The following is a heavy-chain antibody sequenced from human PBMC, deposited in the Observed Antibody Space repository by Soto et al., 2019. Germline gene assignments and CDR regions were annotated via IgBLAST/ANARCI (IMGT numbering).Heavy chain of an antibody. CDR2: INHSGST. J-gene: IGHJ4*02. V-gene: IGHV4-39*01. CDR1: DGSMNIDSSY. D-gene: IGHD3-22*01. CDR3: ARLGGYVSVGYYYLWDS. Sequence: QLQLQESGPGLVKPSETLSLTCRVSDGSMNIDSSYWGWIRQPPGKGLEWIGVINHSGSTYHNLSLKGRVTMSVDASRNQFSLTLTSMTAADTAVYYCARLGGYVSVGYYYLWDSWGQGTLVTVSS.